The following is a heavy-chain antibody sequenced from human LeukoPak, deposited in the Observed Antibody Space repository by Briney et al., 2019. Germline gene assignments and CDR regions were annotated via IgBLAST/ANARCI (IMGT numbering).Heavy chain of an antibody. Sequence: GGSLRLSCADSGFTFSDSYMSWIRQAPGKGLEWVSYISGSGSTTYYADSVKGRFAVSRENAKNLLYPQMNSLRVEDTAVYYCARGTYGTPHFEDWGQGTLVTVSS. J-gene: IGHJ4*02. CDR3: ARGTYGTPHFED. CDR2: ISGSGSTT. D-gene: IGHD1-1*01. CDR1: GFTFSDSY. V-gene: IGHV3-11*01.